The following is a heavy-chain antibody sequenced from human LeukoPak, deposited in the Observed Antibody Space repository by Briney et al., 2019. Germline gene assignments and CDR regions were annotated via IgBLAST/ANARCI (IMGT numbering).Heavy chain of an antibody. V-gene: IGHV3-23*01. D-gene: IGHD3-3*01. CDR1: GFTFSSYA. CDR2: ISGSGGST. Sequence: GGSLRLSCAASGFTFSSYAMSWVRQAPGKGLEWVSAISGSGGSTYYADSAKGRFTISRDNSKNTLYLQMNSLRAEDTAVYYCAKDRSTNYDFWSGYYQYYFDYWGQGTLVTVSS. CDR3: AKDRSTNYDFWSGYYQYYFDY. J-gene: IGHJ4*02.